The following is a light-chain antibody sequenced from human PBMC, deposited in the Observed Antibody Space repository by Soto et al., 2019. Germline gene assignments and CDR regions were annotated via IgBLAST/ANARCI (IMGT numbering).Light chain of an antibody. J-gene: IGLJ2*01. Sequence: QSVLTQPPSVSGAPGQRVTISCTGSSSNIGTNYGVHWYQQFPGTAPKILIYGNSNRPSGVPDRFSASKSGPSASLAITGLQAEDEADYYCQSYDSGRNGGLFGGGTKLTVL. CDR2: GNS. CDR1: SSNIGTNYG. CDR3: QSYDSGRNGGL. V-gene: IGLV1-40*01.